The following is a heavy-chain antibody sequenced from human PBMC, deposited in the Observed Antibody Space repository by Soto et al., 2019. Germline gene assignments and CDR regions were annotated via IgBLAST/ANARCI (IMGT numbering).Heavy chain of an antibody. D-gene: IGHD5-12*01. V-gene: IGHV3-7*01. CDR1: GLTFCSYW. Sequence: GGSLSLSCAASGLTFCSYWMSWVRQAPGKGLEWVANIKQDGSEKYYVDSVKGRFTISRDNAKNSLYLQMNSLRAEDTAVYYCARDRGYPAALGIWGQGTMVTVSS. J-gene: IGHJ3*02. CDR3: ARDRGYPAALGI. CDR2: IKQDGSEK.